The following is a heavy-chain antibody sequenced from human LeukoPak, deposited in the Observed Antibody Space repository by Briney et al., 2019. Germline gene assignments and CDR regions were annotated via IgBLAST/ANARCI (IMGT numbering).Heavy chain of an antibody. Sequence: SETLSLTCTVSGGSISNYYWSWIRQPPGKGLEWIRYIYYRGSTNYNPSLKSRVTISVDTSKNQFSLKVSSVTAADTAVYYCARQGRHIAAAGHWYFDLWGRGTLVTVSS. D-gene: IGHD6-13*01. J-gene: IGHJ2*01. CDR2: IYYRGST. CDR1: GGSISNYY. CDR3: ARQGRHIAAAGHWYFDL. V-gene: IGHV4-59*08.